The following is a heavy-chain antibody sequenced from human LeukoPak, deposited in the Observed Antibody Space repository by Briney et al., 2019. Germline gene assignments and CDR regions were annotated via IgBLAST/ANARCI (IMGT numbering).Heavy chain of an antibody. Sequence: GESLKISCKGSGYSFNTYWIGWVRQMPGKDLEWMGSIYAGDSDTRYSPSFQGQVTMSVDKSINTAYLQWSSLRASDTAMYFCARRQGCSNTACPPDYWGQGTLVTVSS. CDR1: GYSFNTYW. J-gene: IGHJ4*02. V-gene: IGHV5-51*01. D-gene: IGHD2-2*01. CDR2: IYAGDSDT. CDR3: ARRQGCSNTACPPDY.